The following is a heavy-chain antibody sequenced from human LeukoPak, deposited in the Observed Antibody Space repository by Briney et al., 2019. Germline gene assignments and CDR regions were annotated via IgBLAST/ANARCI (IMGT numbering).Heavy chain of an antibody. CDR3: ARVLTGDLDY. CDR2: MLYSGSA. V-gene: IGHV4-59*12. CDR1: GASISNYY. J-gene: IGHJ4*02. Sequence: SETLSLTCTVSGASISNYYWSWIRQSPGKGLEWIGYMLYSGSANQNPSLRSRVTISVDTSKNQVSLKLSSVTAADTAVYYCARVLTGDLDYWGQGTLVTVSS. D-gene: IGHD3-9*01.